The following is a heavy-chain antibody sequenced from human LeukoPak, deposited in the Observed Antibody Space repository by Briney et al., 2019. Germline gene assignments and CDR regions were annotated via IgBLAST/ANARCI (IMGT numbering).Heavy chain of an antibody. D-gene: IGHD4-17*01. CDR3: ARQYGP. V-gene: IGHV4-39*01. Sequence: SETLSLPCTVSGGSISSSFYYWGWVRKPPGKRLEWIVSIYHSGSTYYNPSLKSRVTVSVDTSRNQCSLNLSSVTAADTAVYYCARQYGPWGQGTLVAVSS. CDR2: IYHSGST. J-gene: IGHJ5*02. CDR1: GGSISSSFYY.